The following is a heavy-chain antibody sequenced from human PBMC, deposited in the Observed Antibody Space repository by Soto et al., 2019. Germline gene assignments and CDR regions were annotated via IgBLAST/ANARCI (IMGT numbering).Heavy chain of an antibody. D-gene: IGHD6-13*01. CDR3: AKDSRWKGPTAGSYGMDV. V-gene: IGHV3-30*18. CDR2: ISYDGSNK. CDR1: GFTFSSYG. J-gene: IGHJ6*02. Sequence: QVQLVESGGGVVQPGRSLRLYCAASGFTFSSYGMHWVRQAPGKGLEWVADISYDGSNKYYADSVKGRFTISRDNSKNTLYLQMNSLRAEDTAVYYCAKDSRWKGPTAGSYGMDVWGQGTTVTVSS.